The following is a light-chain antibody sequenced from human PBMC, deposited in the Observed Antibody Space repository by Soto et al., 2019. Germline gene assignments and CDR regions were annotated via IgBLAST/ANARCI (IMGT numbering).Light chain of an antibody. Sequence: DIQMTQSPSTLSASVGDRVTITCRASQSISSWLAWYQQKPGKAPKLLIYKASSLESGVPSRFSGSGSGTEFTLTISSLQPDDFATYYCQQYNIYSTFGGGTKLEIK. CDR1: QSISSW. J-gene: IGKJ4*01. CDR3: QQYNIYST. V-gene: IGKV1-5*03. CDR2: KAS.